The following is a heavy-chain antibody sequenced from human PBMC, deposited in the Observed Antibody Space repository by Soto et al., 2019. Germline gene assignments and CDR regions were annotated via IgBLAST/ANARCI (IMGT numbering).Heavy chain of an antibody. J-gene: IGHJ4*02. V-gene: IGHV1-18*04. CDR2: ISAYNGNT. D-gene: IGHD6-19*01. CDR1: GYTFTSYG. CDR3: ARFNPPYNSGLSSY. Sequence: ASVKVSCKASGYTFTSYGISWVRQAPGQGLEWMGWISAYNGNTNYAQKLQGRVTMTTDTSTSTAYMELRSLRSDDTAVYYCARFNPPYNSGLSSYWGQGTLVTVSS.